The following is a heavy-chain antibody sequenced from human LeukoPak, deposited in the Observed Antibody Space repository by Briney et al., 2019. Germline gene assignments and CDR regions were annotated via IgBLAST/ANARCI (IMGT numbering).Heavy chain of an antibody. CDR1: GGSFSGYY. CDR3: ASVVRGVMGDYFDY. CDR2: INHSGST. J-gene: IGHJ4*02. V-gene: IGHV4-34*01. Sequence: SETLSLTCAVYGGSFSGYYWSWLRQPPGKGLEWIGEINHSGSTNYNPSLRSRVTISVDTSKNQFSLKLSSVTAADTAVYYCASVVRGVMGDYFDYWGQGTLVTVSS. D-gene: IGHD3-10*01.